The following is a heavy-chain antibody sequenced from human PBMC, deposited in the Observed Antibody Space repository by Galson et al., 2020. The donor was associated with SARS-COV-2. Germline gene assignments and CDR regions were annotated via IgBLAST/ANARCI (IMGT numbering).Heavy chain of an antibody. V-gene: IGHV4-39*07. Sequence: SETLSLTCTVSGGSISSSSYYWGWIRQPPGQGLEWFGSIYYSGSTYYNPSLKSRVTISVDTSKHQFSLKLNSVTAADTAVYYCARVRGGPAGWFDPWGQGTLVTVSS. J-gene: IGHJ5*02. CDR1: GGSISSSSYY. CDR3: ARVRGGPAGWFDP. D-gene: IGHD3-10*01. CDR2: IYYSGST.